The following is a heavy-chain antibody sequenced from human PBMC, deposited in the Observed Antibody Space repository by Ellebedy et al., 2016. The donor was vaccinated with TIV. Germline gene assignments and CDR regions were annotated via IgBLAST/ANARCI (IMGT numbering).Heavy chain of an antibody. CDR1: GFTFSNAW. Sequence: GGSLRLXXAASGFTFSNAWMSWVRQAPGKGLEWVGRIKSKTDGGTTDYAAPVKGRFTISRDDSKNTLYLQMNSLKTEDTAVYYCTTDQMTTVTAFDYWGQGTLVTVSS. D-gene: IGHD4-17*01. CDR2: IKSKTDGGTT. V-gene: IGHV3-15*01. CDR3: TTDQMTTVTAFDY. J-gene: IGHJ4*02.